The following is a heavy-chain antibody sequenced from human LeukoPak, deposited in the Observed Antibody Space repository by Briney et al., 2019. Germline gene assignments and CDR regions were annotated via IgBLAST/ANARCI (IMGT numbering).Heavy chain of an antibody. Sequence: QPGGSLRLSCAASGFTFSSYWMHWVRQAPGKGLAWVSRINNDGSSTNYADSVKGRFTISRDNAKNTLYLQMHSLRAEDTAVYYCAREGDGYNDAFDIWGQGTMVTVSS. CDR1: GFTFSSYW. J-gene: IGHJ3*02. CDR3: AREGDGYNDAFDI. D-gene: IGHD5-24*01. CDR2: INNDGSST. V-gene: IGHV3-74*01.